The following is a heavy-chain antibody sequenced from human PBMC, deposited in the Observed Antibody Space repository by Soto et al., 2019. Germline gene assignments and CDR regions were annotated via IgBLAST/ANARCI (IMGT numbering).Heavy chain of an antibody. CDR2: IKQDGSEK. V-gene: IGHV3-7*05. CDR3: ARDGHSSSWYYYYYGMDV. CDR1: GLTFSSYW. D-gene: IGHD6-13*01. Sequence: GGSLRLSCAASGLTFSSYWMSWVRQAPGKGLEWVANIKQDGSEKYYVDSVKGRFTISRDNAKNSLYLQMNSLRAEDTAVYYCARDGHSSSWYYYYYGMDVWGQGTTVTLSS. J-gene: IGHJ6*02.